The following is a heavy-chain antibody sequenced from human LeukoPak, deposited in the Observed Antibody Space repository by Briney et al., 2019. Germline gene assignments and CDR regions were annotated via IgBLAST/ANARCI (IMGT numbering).Heavy chain of an antibody. V-gene: IGHV4-39*07. D-gene: IGHD6-19*01. J-gene: IGHJ4*02. Sequence: PSETLSLTCSVSGDSISLSFYYWGWIRQPPGKALEWIGSVYYSGTTSYNPSFKSRVTISVDMSKNHFSLRLRSVTAADTAMYYCARGTLYRGWSYYLDFWGQGSQVTVSS. CDR1: GDSISLSFYY. CDR2: VYYSGTT. CDR3: ARGTLYRGWSYYLDF.